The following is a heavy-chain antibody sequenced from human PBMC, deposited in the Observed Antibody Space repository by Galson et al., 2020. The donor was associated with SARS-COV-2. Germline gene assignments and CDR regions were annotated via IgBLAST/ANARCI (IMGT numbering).Heavy chain of an antibody. D-gene: IGHD1-26*01. CDR3: ASFRFYFRYYYGLDV. V-gene: IGHV4-59*01. Sequence: ETSETLSLTCTVSGGSISSYYWSWIRQPPGKGLEWIGYIYYSGSTNYNPSLKSRVTISIDTSKNQFSLRLSSVTAADTAVYYCASFRFYFRYYYGLDVWGQGTTVTVSS. CDR1: GGSISSYY. J-gene: IGHJ6*02. CDR2: IYYSGST.